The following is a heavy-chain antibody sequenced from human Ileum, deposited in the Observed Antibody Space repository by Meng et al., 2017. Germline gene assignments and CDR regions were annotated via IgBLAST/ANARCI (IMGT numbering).Heavy chain of an antibody. CDR3: ARSYGWGVFDV. CDR2: IKQGGSEK. Sequence: GESLKISCAASGFIFTAYWMSWVRQAPGKGLEWVANIKQGGSEKNYVDSVKGRFTISRDNAKNSVYLQMNSLRAEDTSVYYCARSYGWGVFDVWGQGTMVTVSS. V-gene: IGHV3-7*01. J-gene: IGHJ3*01. CDR1: GFIFTAYW. D-gene: IGHD3-16*01.